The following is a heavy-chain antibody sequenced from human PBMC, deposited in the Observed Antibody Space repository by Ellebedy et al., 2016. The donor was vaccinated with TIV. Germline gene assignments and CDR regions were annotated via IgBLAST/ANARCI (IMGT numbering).Heavy chain of an antibody. Sequence: PGGSLRLSCPASGFSFNSYGMNWVRQAPGKGLEWVSYISSSSSSISYADSVKGRFTISRDNAKNSLYLQMNSLRAEDTAVYYCARFYGSYCDYWGQGTLVTVSS. D-gene: IGHD1-26*01. CDR1: GFSFNSYG. J-gene: IGHJ4*02. V-gene: IGHV3-48*04. CDR2: ISSSSSSI. CDR3: ARFYGSYCDY.